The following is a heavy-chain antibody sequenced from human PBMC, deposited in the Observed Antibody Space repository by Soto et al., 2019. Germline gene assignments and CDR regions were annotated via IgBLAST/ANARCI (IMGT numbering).Heavy chain of an antibody. CDR1: GYSFASYW. CDR2: IYPGDSDT. CDR3: ARPIANHYGAYYFDY. J-gene: IGHJ4*02. Sequence: ESLKISCKGSGYSFASYWIGWVHQIPGKGLEWMGIIYPGDSDTRYSPSFQGQVTISADKSISTAYLQWSSLKASDTAMYYCARPIANHYGAYYFDYWRQGTLGTVAS. V-gene: IGHV5-51*07. D-gene: IGHD4-17*01.